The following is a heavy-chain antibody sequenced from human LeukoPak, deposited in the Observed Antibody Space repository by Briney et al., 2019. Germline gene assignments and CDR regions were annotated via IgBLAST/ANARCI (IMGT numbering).Heavy chain of an antibody. CDR3: ARKYYDFWSGYFPVRGYYFDY. CDR2: IYYSGST. J-gene: IGHJ4*02. Sequence: SETLSLTCTVSGGSISSYYWSWIRQPPGKGLEWIGSIYYSGSTYYNPSLKSRVTISVDTSKNQFSLKLSSVTAADTAVYYCARKYYDFWSGYFPVRGYYFDYWGQGTLVTVSS. CDR1: GGSISSYY. D-gene: IGHD3-3*01. V-gene: IGHV4-59*05.